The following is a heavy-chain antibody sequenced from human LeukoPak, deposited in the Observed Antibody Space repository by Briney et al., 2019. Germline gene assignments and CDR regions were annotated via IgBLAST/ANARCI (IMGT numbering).Heavy chain of an antibody. D-gene: IGHD3-10*01. V-gene: IGHV3-23*01. CDR1: GFTFSSYG. J-gene: IGHJ6*02. Sequence: GGSLRLSCAASGFTFSSYGMSWVRQAPGKGLEWVSAISDSVTSTYYADSVKGRFTISRDNSKNTLYLQMNSLRAEDTAVYYCARGLHYYYYGMDVWGQGTTVTVSS. CDR2: ISDSVTST. CDR3: ARGLHYYYYGMDV.